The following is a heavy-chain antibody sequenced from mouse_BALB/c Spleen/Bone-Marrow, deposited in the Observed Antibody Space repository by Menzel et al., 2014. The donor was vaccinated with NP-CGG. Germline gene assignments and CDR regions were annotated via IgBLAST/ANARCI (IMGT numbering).Heavy chain of an antibody. CDR2: INPSTGYT. J-gene: IGHJ4*01. Sequence: QVQLKQSGAELAKPGASVKMSCKASGYTFTSYWMHWVKQRPGQGLEWIGYINPSTGYTDYNQKFNDKATLTADKSSSTAYMQLSSVTSKDSAVYYCARGNPLYAMDYGGQGTSVTVSS. CDR1: GYTFTSYW. D-gene: IGHD2-1*01. V-gene: IGHV1-7*01. CDR3: ARGNPLYAMDY.